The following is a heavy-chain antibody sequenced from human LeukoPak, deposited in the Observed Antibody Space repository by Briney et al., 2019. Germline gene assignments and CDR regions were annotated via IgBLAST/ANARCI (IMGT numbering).Heavy chain of an antibody. V-gene: IGHV3-23*01. CDR2: ISGSGGST. Sequence: GGSLRPSCAASGFTFSSYGMSWVRQAPGKGLEWVSAISGSGGSTYYADSVKGRFTISRDNAKNSLYLQMNSLRAEDTALYYCAKDKMLGAFDIWGQGTMVTVSS. J-gene: IGHJ3*02. CDR3: AKDKMLGAFDI. D-gene: IGHD3-10*02. CDR1: GFTFSSYG.